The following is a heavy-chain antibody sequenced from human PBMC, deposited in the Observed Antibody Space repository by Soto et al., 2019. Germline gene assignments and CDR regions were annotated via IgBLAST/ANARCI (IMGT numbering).Heavy chain of an antibody. CDR1: GGSISSDY. Sequence: SETLSLTCTVPGGSISSDYWSWIRQPPWKGLEWIGYIYYSGSTNYNPSLKSRVTISVDTSKNQFSLKLSSVTAADTAVYYCARDGDSSSRGHYYRMDVWGQATTVTVSS. CDR3: ARDGDSSSRGHYYRMDV. CDR2: IYYSGST. J-gene: IGHJ6*02. V-gene: IGHV4-59*01. D-gene: IGHD6-6*01.